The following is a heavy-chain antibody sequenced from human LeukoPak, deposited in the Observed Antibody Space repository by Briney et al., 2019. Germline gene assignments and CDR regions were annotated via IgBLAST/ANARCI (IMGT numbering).Heavy chain of an antibody. Sequence: GGSLRLSCAASGFTFSRYSMNWVRQAPGKGLEWVSSISSSNSYIYYADSVKGRFTISRDNAKNSLYLQMNSLRAEDTAVYYCARLAVAEDGYWGQGTLVTVSS. CDR2: ISSSNSYI. CDR1: GFTFSRYS. V-gene: IGHV3-21*01. CDR3: ARLAVAEDGY. J-gene: IGHJ4*02. D-gene: IGHD2-15*01.